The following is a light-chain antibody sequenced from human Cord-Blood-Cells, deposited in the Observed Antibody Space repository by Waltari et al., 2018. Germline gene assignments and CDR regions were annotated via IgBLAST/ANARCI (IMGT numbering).Light chain of an antibody. J-gene: IGKJ3*01. CDR2: GAS. CDR3: QQYGSSQFT. CDR1: QSVSSSY. V-gene: IGKV3-20*01. Sequence: IVLTQSPVTLSLSPSYRATLSCSASQSVSSSYLAWYQQKPGQAPRLLIYGASSRATGIPDRFSGSGSGTDFTLTISRLEPEDFAVYYCQQYGSSQFTFGPGTKVDIK.